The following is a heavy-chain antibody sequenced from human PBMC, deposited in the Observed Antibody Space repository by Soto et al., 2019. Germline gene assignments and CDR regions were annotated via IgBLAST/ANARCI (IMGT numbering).Heavy chain of an antibody. CDR1: GFTFSSYS. D-gene: IGHD6-6*01. V-gene: IGHV3-21*01. CDR3: ARGIAAPARLYNDY. J-gene: IGHJ4*02. Sequence: PGGSLRLSCAASGFTFSSYSMNWVRQAPGKGLEWVSSISSSSSYIYYADSVKGRFTISRDNAKNSLYLKLNSLRAEDTAVYYCARGIAAPARLYNDYWGQGTLVTVSS. CDR2: ISSSSSYI.